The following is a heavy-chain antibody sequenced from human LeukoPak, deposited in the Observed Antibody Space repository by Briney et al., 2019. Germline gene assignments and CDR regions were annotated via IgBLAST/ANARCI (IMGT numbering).Heavy chain of an antibody. D-gene: IGHD6-19*01. CDR2: ISAYNANT. V-gene: IGHV1-18*01. CDR1: GYTFTSYG. J-gene: IGHJ4*02. Sequence: ASVKVSCKASGYTFTSYGISWVRQAPGQGLEWMGWISAYNANTNYAQKLQGRVTMTTDTSTSTAYMELRSLRSDDTAVYYCARDRGGAVAGLVGYWGQGTLVTVSS. CDR3: ARDRGGAVAGLVGY.